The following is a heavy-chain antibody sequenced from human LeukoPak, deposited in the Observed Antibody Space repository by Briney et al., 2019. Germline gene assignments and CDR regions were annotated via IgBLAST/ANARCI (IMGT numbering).Heavy chain of an antibody. CDR1: GFTFSSYW. V-gene: IGHV3-74*01. CDR2: INSDGSST. Sequence: GGSLRLSCAASGFTFSSYWMHWVRQAPGKGLVWVSRINSDGSSTSYADSVKGRFTISRGNAKNSLYLQMNSLRAEDTAVYYCARGETFRGSYYFDYWGQGTLVTVSS. J-gene: IGHJ4*02. D-gene: IGHD3-16*01. CDR3: ARGETFRGSYYFDY.